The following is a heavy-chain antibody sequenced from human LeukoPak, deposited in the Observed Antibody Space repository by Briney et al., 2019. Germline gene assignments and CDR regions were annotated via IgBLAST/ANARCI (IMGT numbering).Heavy chain of an antibody. V-gene: IGHV4-39*01. CDR3: ASLLWLGDTDRGP. J-gene: IGHJ5*02. CDR2: IYYSGST. Sequence: SETLSLTCTVSGGSISSSSYYWGWIRQPPGKGLEWIGSIYYSGSTYYNPSLKSRVTISVDTSKNQFSLKLSSVTAADTAVYYCASLLWLGDTDRGPWGQGTLVTVSS. D-gene: IGHD3-10*01. CDR1: GGSISSSSYY.